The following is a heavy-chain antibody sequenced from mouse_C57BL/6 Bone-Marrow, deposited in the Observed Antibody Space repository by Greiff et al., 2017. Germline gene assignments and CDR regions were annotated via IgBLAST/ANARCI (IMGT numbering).Heavy chain of an antibody. V-gene: IGHV1-64*01. Sequence: QVHVKQSGAELVKPGASVKLSCKASGYTFTSYWMHWVKQRPGQGLEWIGMIHPNSGSTNYNEKFKSKATLTVDKSSSTAYMQLSSLTSEDSAVYYCAREDYGNYVAFFDYWGQGTTLTVSS. CDR2: IHPNSGST. D-gene: IGHD2-1*01. CDR3: AREDYGNYVAFFDY. J-gene: IGHJ2*01. CDR1: GYTFTSYW.